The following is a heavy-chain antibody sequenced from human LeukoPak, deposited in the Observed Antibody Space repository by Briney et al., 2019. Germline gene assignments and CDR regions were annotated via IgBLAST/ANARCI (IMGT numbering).Heavy chain of an antibody. CDR2: IYYSGST. Sequence: SETLSLTCTVSGGFISSYYWSWIRQPPGKGLEWMGYIYYSGSTNYNPSLKSRVTISVDTSKNQFSLRLSSVNAADTAVYYCARVYGSGYDFRGAFDIWGQGTMVTVSS. V-gene: IGHV4-59*01. J-gene: IGHJ3*02. CDR3: ARVYGSGYDFRGAFDI. CDR1: GGFISSYY. D-gene: IGHD5-12*01.